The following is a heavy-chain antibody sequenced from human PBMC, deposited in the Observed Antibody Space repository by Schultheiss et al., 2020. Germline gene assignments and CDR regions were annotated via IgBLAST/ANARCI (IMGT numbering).Heavy chain of an antibody. CDR1: GYSISSGYY. CDR3: ARVGAQYYYDSSVGAFDI. Sequence: SQTLSLTCDVSGYSISSGYYWGWIRQPPGKGLEWIGQIYYSEYATYNPSLKSRVTISVDTSKNQISLKLSSVTAADTAVFYCARVGAQYYYDSSVGAFDIWGQGTMVTVSS. D-gene: IGHD3-22*01. CDR2: IYYSEYA. J-gene: IGHJ3*02. V-gene: IGHV4-38-2*01.